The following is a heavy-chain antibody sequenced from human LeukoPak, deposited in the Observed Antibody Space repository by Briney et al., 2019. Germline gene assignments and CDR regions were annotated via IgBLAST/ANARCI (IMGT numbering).Heavy chain of an antibody. D-gene: IGHD6-19*01. Sequence: GGSLTLSCAASGFTFSSYSMNWVRQAPGKGLEWVSSINSRDSGEYYADSVKGRFTISRDNAKNSLYLQMNSLRAEDTAVYYCARVPLYSSGWNYFEYWGQGTLVTVSS. J-gene: IGHJ4*02. CDR1: GFTFSSYS. V-gene: IGHV3-21*01. CDR3: ARVPLYSSGWNYFEY. CDR2: INSRDSGE.